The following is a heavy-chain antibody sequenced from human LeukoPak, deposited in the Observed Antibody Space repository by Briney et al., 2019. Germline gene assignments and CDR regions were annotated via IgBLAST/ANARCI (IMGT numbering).Heavy chain of an antibody. J-gene: IGHJ4*02. V-gene: IGHV3-30*02. CDR2: IRYDGSNK. CDR1: GFTFSSYG. D-gene: IGHD6-19*01. Sequence: GGSLRLSCAASGFTFSSYGMHWVRQAPGKGLEWVAFIRYDGSNKYYADSVKGRFTISRDNSKNTLYLQMNSLRAEDTAVYYCAKEMGAVAGLFEYWGQGTLVTVSS. CDR3: AKEMGAVAGLFEY.